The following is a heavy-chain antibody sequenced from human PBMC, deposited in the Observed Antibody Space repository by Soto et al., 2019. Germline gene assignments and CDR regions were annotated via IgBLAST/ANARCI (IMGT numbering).Heavy chain of an antibody. Sequence: GGSLILSCAASGFTFISYGMHWVRQAPGKGLEWVAVIWYDGSNKYYADSVKGRFTISRDNSKNTLYLQMNSLRAEDTAVYYLARSDYPDAFDIWGQGTMVTVSS. D-gene: IGHD4-17*01. CDR3: ARSDYPDAFDI. CDR2: IWYDGSNK. CDR1: GFTFISYG. V-gene: IGHV3-33*01. J-gene: IGHJ3*02.